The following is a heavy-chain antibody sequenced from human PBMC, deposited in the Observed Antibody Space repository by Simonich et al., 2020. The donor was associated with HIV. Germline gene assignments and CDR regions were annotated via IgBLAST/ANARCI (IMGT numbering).Heavy chain of an antibody. D-gene: IGHD6-13*01. Sequence: EVQLVESGGGLVKPGGSLRLSCAASGFTFSSYTVNWVRQSPGKGLEWVSSISSSSSYIYYAESWKGRFTISRDNAKNSLYLEMNSLRAEDTAVYYCARESSSWFDYYYGMDVWGQGTTVTVSS. J-gene: IGHJ6*02. CDR3: ARESSSWFDYYYGMDV. CDR2: ISSSSSYI. CDR1: GFTFSSYT. V-gene: IGHV3-21*01.